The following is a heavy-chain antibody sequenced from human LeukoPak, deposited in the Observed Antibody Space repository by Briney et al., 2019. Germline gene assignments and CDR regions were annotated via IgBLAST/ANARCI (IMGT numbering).Heavy chain of an antibody. CDR3: ARDIYYVSSGYYR. V-gene: IGHV1-2*02. D-gene: IGHD3-22*01. CDR1: GYTFTGYY. J-gene: IGHJ5*02. Sequence: ASVKVSCKASGYTFTGYYMHWVRQAPGQGLEWMGWINPNSGGTNYAQKFQGRVTMTRDTSISTAYMELSRLRSDDTAVYYCARDIYYVSSGYYRWGQGTLVTVSS. CDR2: INPNSGGT.